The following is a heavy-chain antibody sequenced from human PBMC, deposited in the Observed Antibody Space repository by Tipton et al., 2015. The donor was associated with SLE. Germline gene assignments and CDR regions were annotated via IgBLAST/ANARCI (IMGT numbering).Heavy chain of an antibody. V-gene: IGHV3-9*01. CDR3: AKDNAAAGSFLWADGFDI. CDR1: GFTFYDYA. D-gene: IGHD6-13*01. J-gene: IGHJ3*02. Sequence: SLRLSCAASGFTFYDYAMHWGRQAPGKGLGWVAQISWNSDVIDYADSVKGRFTISRDNAKSSLYLQMNSLRAEDTALYYCAKDNAAAGSFLWADGFDIWGQGSMVAVSS. CDR2: ISWNSDVI.